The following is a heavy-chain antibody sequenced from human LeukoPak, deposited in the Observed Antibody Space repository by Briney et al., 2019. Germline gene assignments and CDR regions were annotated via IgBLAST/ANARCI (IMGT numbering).Heavy chain of an antibody. J-gene: IGHJ4*02. CDR1: GLTVTNAW. D-gene: IGHD2-2*01. Sequence: GGSLRLSCSASGLTVTNAWMNWVRQAPGKGLVWISRINSDASDTNYADFVKGRFTISRDNAKNTVYLQIDSLRDEDTAVYYCARICSSTDCLIPDWGQGTLVTVSS. CDR3: ARICSSTDCLIPD. CDR2: INSDASDT. V-gene: IGHV3-74*01.